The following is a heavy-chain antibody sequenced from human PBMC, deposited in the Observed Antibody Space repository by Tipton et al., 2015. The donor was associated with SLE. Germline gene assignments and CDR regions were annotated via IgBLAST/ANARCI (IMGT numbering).Heavy chain of an antibody. Sequence: TLSLTCTVSRGSISSGSYYWSWIRQPAGKGLEWFGHIYTSGSTNYNPSLKSRVTISVDTSKNQFSLKLSSVTATDTAIYYCARGGETPARFDYWGQGTLVTVSS. CDR3: ARGGETPARFDY. J-gene: IGHJ4*02. V-gene: IGHV4-61*09. D-gene: IGHD3-16*01. CDR1: RGSISSGSYY. CDR2: IYTSGST.